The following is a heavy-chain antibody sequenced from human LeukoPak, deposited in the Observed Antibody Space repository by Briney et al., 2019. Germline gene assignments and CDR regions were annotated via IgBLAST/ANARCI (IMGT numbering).Heavy chain of an antibody. CDR2: IRSKSNSHAT. CDR1: GLIFSGAA. Sequence: PGGSLKLSCAASGLIFSGAAMHWVRQASGKGLEWIGHIRSKSNSHATAYAASVKGRFTISRDDSKNTAYLQMNSLRAEDTAVYYCAKSLGGVIDSSGLRGNSYFDYWGQGTLVTVSS. CDR3: AKSLGGVIDSSGLRGNSYFDY. D-gene: IGHD3-22*01. J-gene: IGHJ4*02. V-gene: IGHV3-73*01.